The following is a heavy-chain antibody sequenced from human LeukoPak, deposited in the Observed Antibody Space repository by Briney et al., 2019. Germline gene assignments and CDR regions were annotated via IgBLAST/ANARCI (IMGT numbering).Heavy chain of an antibody. CDR3: ANSSSSWWGREYYFDY. CDR1: GGSISSSSYY. D-gene: IGHD6-13*01. J-gene: IGHJ4*02. Sequence: PSETLSLTCTVSGGSISSSSYYWGWIRQPPGKGLEWIGSIYYSGSTYYNPSLKSRVTISVDTSKNQFSLKLSSVTAADTAVYYCANSSSSWWGREYYFDYWGQGTLVTVSS. V-gene: IGHV4-39*01. CDR2: IYYSGST.